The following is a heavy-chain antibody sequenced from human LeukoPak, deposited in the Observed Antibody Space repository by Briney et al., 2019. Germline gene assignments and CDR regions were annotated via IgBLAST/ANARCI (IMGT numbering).Heavy chain of an antibody. V-gene: IGHV4-34*01. Sequence: PSETLSLTCAVYGGSFSGYYWSWIRQPPGKGLEWIGEINHSGSTNYNPSLKSRVTISVDTSKNQFSLKLSSVTAADTAVYYCARAQIAVPHALDIWGQGTMVTVSS. CDR1: GGSFSGYY. CDR3: ARAQIAVPHALDI. D-gene: IGHD6-19*01. J-gene: IGHJ3*02. CDR2: INHSGST.